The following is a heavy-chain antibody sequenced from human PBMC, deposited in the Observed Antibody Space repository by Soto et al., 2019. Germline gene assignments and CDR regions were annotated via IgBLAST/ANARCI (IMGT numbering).Heavy chain of an antibody. V-gene: IGHV3-23*01. Sequence: EVQLLESGGGLVQPGGSLRFSCAASGFTFSSYAMSWVRQAPGKGLEWVSAISGSGGSTYYADSVKGRFTISRDNSKNTLYLQMNSMRAEDTAVYYCAKAGGWYQHAFDIWGQGTMVTVSS. CDR3: AKAGGWYQHAFDI. CDR1: GFTFSSYA. D-gene: IGHD6-19*01. J-gene: IGHJ3*02. CDR2: ISGSGGST.